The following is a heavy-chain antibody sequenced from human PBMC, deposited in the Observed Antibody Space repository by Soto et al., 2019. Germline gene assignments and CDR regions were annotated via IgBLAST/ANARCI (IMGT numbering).Heavy chain of an antibody. V-gene: IGHV4-30-2*01. CDR2: IYHSGST. J-gene: IGHJ6*02. CDR1: GGSISSGGYS. CDR3: ARDRTYYDFWSGWRGGMDV. D-gene: IGHD3-3*01. Sequence: SETLSLTCAVSGGSISSGGYSWSWIRQPPGKGLEWIGYIYHSGSTYYNPSLKSRVTISVDRSKNQFSLKLSSVTAADTAVYYCARDRTYYDFWSGWRGGMDVWGQGTTVTVSS.